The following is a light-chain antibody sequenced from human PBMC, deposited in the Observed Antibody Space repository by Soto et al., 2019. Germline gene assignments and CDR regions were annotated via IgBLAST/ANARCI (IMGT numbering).Light chain of an antibody. V-gene: IGLV2-23*02. CDR3: CSYAGRGFLL. CDR1: SSDIGTSNI. Sequence: QSALTQPASVSGSPGQSVTISCTGTSSDIGTSNIVSWYQQHPGKAPKLIIYEVYNRPSRVSDRFSGSTSGNTASLTISGLQAEDEAVYYCSYAGRGFLLFGGGTKLTVL. CDR2: EVY. J-gene: IGLJ2*01.